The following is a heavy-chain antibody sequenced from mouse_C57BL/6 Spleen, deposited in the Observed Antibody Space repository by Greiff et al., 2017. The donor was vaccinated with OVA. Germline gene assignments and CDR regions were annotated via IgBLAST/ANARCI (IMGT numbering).Heavy chain of an antibody. V-gene: IGHV1-52*01. J-gene: IGHJ1*03. Sequence: VQLQQPGAELVRPGSSVKLSCKASGYTFTSYWMHWVKQRPIQGLEWIGNIDPSDSETHYNQKFKDKATLTVDKSSSTAYMQLSSLTSEDSAVYYCARSDYYGSRGTGYSDVWGTGTTVTVSS. CDR2: IDPSDSET. D-gene: IGHD1-1*01. CDR3: ARSDYYGSRGTGYSDV. CDR1: GYTFTSYW.